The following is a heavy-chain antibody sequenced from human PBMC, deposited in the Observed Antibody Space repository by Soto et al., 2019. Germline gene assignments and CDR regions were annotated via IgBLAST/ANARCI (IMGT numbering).Heavy chain of an antibody. CDR1: GFTFSSYA. CDR3: ATYPPIVVVVAASVDY. D-gene: IGHD2-15*01. V-gene: IGHV3-23*01. Sequence: AGGSLRLSCAASGFTFSSYAMSWVRQAPGKGLEWVSAISGSGGSTYYADSVKGRFTISRDNSKNTLYLQMNSLRAEDTAVYYCATYPPIVVVVAASVDYWGQGTLVTVSS. J-gene: IGHJ4*02. CDR2: ISGSGGST.